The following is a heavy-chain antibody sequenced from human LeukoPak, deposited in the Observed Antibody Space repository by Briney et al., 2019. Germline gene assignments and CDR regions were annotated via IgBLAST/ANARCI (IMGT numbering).Heavy chain of an antibody. CDR2: INPNSGDT. CDR3: ARDYCSSTSCLFDY. Sequence: ASVKVSCKASGYTFTGYHMHWVRQAPGRGLEWMGRINPNSGDTNYAQKFQGRVTTTRDTSISTAYMELSRLRSDDTAVYYCARDYCSSTSCLFDYWGQGTLVTVSS. CDR1: GYTFTGYH. V-gene: IGHV1-2*06. D-gene: IGHD2-2*01. J-gene: IGHJ4*02.